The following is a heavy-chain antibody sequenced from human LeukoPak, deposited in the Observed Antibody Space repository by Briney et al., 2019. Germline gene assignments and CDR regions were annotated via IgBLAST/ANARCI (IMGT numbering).Heavy chain of an antibody. CDR2: IKQDGSEK. D-gene: IGHD1-1*01. J-gene: IGHJ6*02. CDR3: ARDRSYMSGTTLPYYYGMDV. CDR1: GFTFSSYW. V-gene: IGHV3-7*01. Sequence: QSGGSLRLSCAASGFTFSSYWMSWIRQAPGKGLEWVANIKQDGSEKYYVDSVKGRFTISRDNAKNSLYLQMNSLRAEDTAVYYCARDRSYMSGTTLPYYYGMDVWGQGTTVTVSS.